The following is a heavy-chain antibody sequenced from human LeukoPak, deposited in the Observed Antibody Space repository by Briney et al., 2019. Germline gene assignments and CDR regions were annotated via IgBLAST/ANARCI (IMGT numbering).Heavy chain of an antibody. D-gene: IGHD6-19*01. J-gene: IGHJ4*02. CDR1: GFSFSSND. V-gene: IGHV3-66*02. CDR3: ARDKLGSGYSSDFDY. Sequence: GGSLRLSCAASGFSFSSNDMNWVRQAPGKGLEWVSAIYTGGTTYYPDSVKGRFTISRDNSKNTLYLQMNSLRAEDTAVYYCARDKLGSGYSSDFDYWGQGTLVTVSS. CDR2: IYTGGTT.